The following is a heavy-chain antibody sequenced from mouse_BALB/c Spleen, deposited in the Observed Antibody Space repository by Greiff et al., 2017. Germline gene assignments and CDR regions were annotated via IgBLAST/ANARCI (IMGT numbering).Heavy chain of an antibody. CDR3: ARGGRYDGHWYFDV. J-gene: IGHJ1*01. CDR1: GYTFSSYW. V-gene: IGHV1-9*01. Sequence: QVQLQQSGAELMKPGASVKISCKATGYTFSSYWIEWVKQRPGHGLEWIGEILPGSGSTNYNEKFKGKATFTADTSSNTAYMQLSSLTSEDSAVYYCARGGRYDGHWYFDVWGAGTTVTVSS. CDR2: ILPGSGST. D-gene: IGHD2-14*01.